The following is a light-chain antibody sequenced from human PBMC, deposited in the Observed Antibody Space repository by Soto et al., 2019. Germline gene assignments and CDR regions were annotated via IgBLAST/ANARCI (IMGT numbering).Light chain of an antibody. CDR3: QQRADLPIS. CDR2: DAS. V-gene: IGKV3-11*01. J-gene: IGKJ5*01. CDR1: QRVSIY. Sequence: IVVTPSPATLSLSQGERAPLSCRASQRVSIYLAWYQQKPGQAPRLLIDDASNRATGIPAGFSGSGSGTDFTLTISCLQPEDFAVYYCQQRADLPISFGQGTRL.